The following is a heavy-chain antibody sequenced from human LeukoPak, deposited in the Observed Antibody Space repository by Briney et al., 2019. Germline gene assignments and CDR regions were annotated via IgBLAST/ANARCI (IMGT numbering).Heavy chain of an antibody. CDR3: ARDGGWFGENNWFDP. Sequence: ASVKVSCKASGYTFTSYGISWVRQAPGQGLEWMGWISAYNGNTNYAQKPQGRVTMTTDTSTSTAYMELRSLRSDDTAVYYCARDGGWFGENNWFDPWGQGTLVTVSS. V-gene: IGHV1-18*01. D-gene: IGHD3-10*01. CDR1: GYTFTSYG. J-gene: IGHJ5*02. CDR2: ISAYNGNT.